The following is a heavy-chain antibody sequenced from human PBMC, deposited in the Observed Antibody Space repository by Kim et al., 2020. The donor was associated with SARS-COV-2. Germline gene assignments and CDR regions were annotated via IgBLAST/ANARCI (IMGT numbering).Heavy chain of an antibody. V-gene: IGHV4-59*08. D-gene: IGHD6-19*01. CDR2: IYYSGST. Sequence: SETLSLTCTVSGGSISSYYWSWIRQPPGKGLEWIGYIYYSGSTNYNPSLKSRVTISVDTSKNQFSLKLSSVTAADTAVYYCARVLLMGSSGSNNWFDPWGQGTLVTVSS. CDR1: GGSISSYY. CDR3: ARVLLMGSSGSNNWFDP. J-gene: IGHJ5*02.